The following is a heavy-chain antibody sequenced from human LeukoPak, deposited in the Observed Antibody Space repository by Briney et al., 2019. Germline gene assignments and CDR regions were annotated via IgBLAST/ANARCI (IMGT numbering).Heavy chain of an antibody. J-gene: IGHJ4*02. CDR1: GFTFSKAW. Sequence: PGGSLRLSCAASGFTFSKAWMTWVRQAPGKGLEWVGRIRSKSDGGSTDYAAPVKGRFTISRDDSKNTLYLQLNSLRNEDTAVYYCAKHRLFGIAAATKTRNLRDDDSWGQGTLVTVSS. D-gene: IGHD6-13*01. CDR3: AKHRLFGIAAATKTRNLRDDDS. V-gene: IGHV3-15*01. CDR2: IRSKSDGGST.